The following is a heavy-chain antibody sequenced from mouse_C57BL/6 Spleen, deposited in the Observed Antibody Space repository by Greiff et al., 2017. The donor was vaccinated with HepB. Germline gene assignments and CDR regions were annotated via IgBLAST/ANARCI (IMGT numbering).Heavy chain of an antibody. J-gene: IGHJ4*01. V-gene: IGHV7-3*01. CDR2: IRNKANGYTT. CDR3: KRFSIYHDNRYAMHY. Sequence: DVMLVESGGGLVQPGGSLSLSCAASGFTFTDYYMSWVRQPPGKALEWLGFIRNKANGYTTEYSASVKGRFTISRDNSQSILYLQMNALSAGDSATYYCKRFSIYHDNRYAMHYWGQRTSLTVFS. CDR1: GFTFTDYY.